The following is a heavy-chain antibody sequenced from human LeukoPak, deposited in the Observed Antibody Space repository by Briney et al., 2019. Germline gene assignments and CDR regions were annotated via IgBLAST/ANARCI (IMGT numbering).Heavy chain of an antibody. CDR2: IYHSGST. D-gene: IGHD3-3*01. J-gene: IGHJ4*02. Sequence: SETLSLTCAVSGYSISSGYYWGWIRQPPGQGREWIGSIYHSGSTYYNPSLKSRVTISVDTSKNQFSLRLSSVTAADTAVYYCASTLVDYDFWSGYYHFDYWGQGTLVTVSS. CDR3: ASTLVDYDFWSGYYHFDY. CDR1: GYSISSGYY. V-gene: IGHV4-38-2*01.